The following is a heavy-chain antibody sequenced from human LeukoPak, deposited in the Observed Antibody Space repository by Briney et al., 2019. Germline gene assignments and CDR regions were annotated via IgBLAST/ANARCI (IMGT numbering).Heavy chain of an antibody. V-gene: IGHV3-23*01. CDR1: GFTFFDHA. Sequence: GGSLRLSCAASGFTFFDHAMNWVRQAPGKGLEWVSGISGGGGSTYHADSVKGRFTISRDNSKNTLYLQMNSLRAEDTAVYYCAKVIAGILSGYYAYWGQGTLVTVSS. J-gene: IGHJ4*02. CDR3: AKVIAGILSGYYAY. D-gene: IGHD3-9*01. CDR2: ISGGGGST.